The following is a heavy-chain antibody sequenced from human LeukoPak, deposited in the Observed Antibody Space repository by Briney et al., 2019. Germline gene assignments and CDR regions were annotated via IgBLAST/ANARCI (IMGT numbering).Heavy chain of an antibody. D-gene: IGHD6-19*01. CDR3: AKDTGYTSGRLDY. J-gene: IGHJ4*02. Sequence: GGSLRLSCAASEFTFSNFGMHWVRQAPGKGLEWVALIHYDGSKKYYADSVRGRFTISRDNSKNTLFLQMNSLTTEDTAVYHCAKDTGYTSGRLDYWGQGNLVTVSS. V-gene: IGHV3-30*02. CDR1: EFTFSNFG. CDR2: IHYDGSKK.